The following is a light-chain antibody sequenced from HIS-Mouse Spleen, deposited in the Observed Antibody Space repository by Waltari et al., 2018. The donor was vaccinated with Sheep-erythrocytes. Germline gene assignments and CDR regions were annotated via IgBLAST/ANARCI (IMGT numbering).Light chain of an antibody. V-gene: IGLV2-14*01. J-gene: IGLJ2*01. CDR2: EVS. CDR1: SSDVGGYNY. Sequence: QSALTQPASVSGSPGQSITISCTGTSSDVGGYNYVSWYQQHPGKAPKLMIYEVSNGPACVFNGVSGSKPGNTASLTISGLQAEDEADYYCSSYTSSSTLEVFGGGTKLTVL. CDR3: SSYTSSSTLEV.